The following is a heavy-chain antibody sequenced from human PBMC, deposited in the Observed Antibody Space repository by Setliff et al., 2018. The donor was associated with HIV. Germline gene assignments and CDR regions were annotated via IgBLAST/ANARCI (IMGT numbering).Heavy chain of an antibody. CDR3: ARHAAGPDGPFDY. J-gene: IGHJ4*02. CDR1: GYSMSSGYY. V-gene: IGHV4-38-2*01. Sequence: KSSETLSLTCGVSGYSMSSGYYWGWIRQPPGKGLEWIGNVYHTGSTYYNPSFKSRVTISVDTSKNQFSLKLSSVIAADTAVYYCARHAAGPDGPFDYWGQGTLVTAPQ. D-gene: IGHD2-2*01. CDR2: VYHTGST.